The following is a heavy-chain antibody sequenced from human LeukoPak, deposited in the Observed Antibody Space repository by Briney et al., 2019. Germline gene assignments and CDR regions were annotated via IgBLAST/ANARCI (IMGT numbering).Heavy chain of an antibody. CDR3: ARDSYVGATHYFDY. V-gene: IGHV1-18*01. CDR1: GYTFPSYG. D-gene: IGHD1-26*01. Sequence: ASAKVSCKASGYTFPSYGISWVRQAPGQGLEWMGWISGYNGNTKYAQNLQGRVTMTTDTSTSTTYMELSSLRSDDTAVYYCARDSYVGATHYFDYWGQGTLVTVSS. CDR2: ISGYNGNT. J-gene: IGHJ4*02.